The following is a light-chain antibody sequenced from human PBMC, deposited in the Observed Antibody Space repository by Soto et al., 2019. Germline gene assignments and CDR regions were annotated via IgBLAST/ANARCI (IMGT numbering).Light chain of an antibody. J-gene: IGLJ1*01. V-gene: IGLV2-14*01. CDR3: SSYTPSSTLI. CDR1: SSDVGGYNY. CDR2: DVS. Sequence: QSVLTQPASVSGSPGQSITISCTGTSSDVGGYNYVSWYQQRPGKAPKLMIYDVSNRPSGVSNRFSGSKSGNTASLTISGLQAEDEADYYCSSYTPSSTLIFGTGTKVTVL.